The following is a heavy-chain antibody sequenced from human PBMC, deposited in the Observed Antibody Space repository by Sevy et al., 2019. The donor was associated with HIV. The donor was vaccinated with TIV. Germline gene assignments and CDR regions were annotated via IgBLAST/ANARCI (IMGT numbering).Heavy chain of an antibody. V-gene: IGHV3-7*01. CDR3: VRAIAADGSF. D-gene: IGHD6-13*01. Sequence: GGSLRLSCVASGFTLNSYWMTWVRQAPGKGLEWVANIKQDGSVKYYVDSVKGRFTISRDNARNLLYLQMNSLRVEDTALYYCVRAIAADGSFWGQGTLVTVSS. CDR2: IKQDGSVK. J-gene: IGHJ4*02. CDR1: GFTLNSYW.